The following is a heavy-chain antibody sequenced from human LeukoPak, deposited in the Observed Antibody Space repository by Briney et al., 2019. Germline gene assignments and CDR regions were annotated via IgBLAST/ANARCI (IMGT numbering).Heavy chain of an antibody. CDR3: AKRGGYSYGWFDY. J-gene: IGHJ4*02. Sequence: GGSLRLSCAASGFTFSSYAMSWVRQAPGKGLEWVSAISGSGGSTYYADSVKGRFSISRDNSKNTLYLQMNSLRAEDTAVYYCAKRGGYSYGWFDYWGQGTLVTVSS. D-gene: IGHD5-18*01. V-gene: IGHV3-23*01. CDR2: ISGSGGST. CDR1: GFTFSSYA.